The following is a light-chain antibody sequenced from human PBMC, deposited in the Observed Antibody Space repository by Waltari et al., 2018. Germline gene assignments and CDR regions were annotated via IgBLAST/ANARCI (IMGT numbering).Light chain of an antibody. Sequence: DIQMTQSPSSLSASVGDRVTITCRASQNISSYLNWYQQKPWKAPKLLIFAASILQRGVTSRFSGSRSGTDFILTISSLQPEDFATYYCQQSYITPPYTFGQGTKLELK. CDR2: AAS. J-gene: IGKJ2*01. CDR3: QQSYITPPYT. V-gene: IGKV1-39*01. CDR1: QNISSY.